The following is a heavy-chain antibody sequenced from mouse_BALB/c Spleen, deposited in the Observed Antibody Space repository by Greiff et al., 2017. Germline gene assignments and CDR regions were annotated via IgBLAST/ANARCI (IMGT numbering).Heavy chain of an antibody. CDR2: IDPANGNT. Sequence: EVKLVESGAELVKPGASVKLSCTASGFNIKDTYMHWVKQRPEQGLEWIGRIDPANGNTKYDPKFQGKATITADTSSNTAYLQLSSLTSEDTAVYYCASWDFDYWGQGTTLTVSS. J-gene: IGHJ2*01. CDR3: ASWDFDY. V-gene: IGHV14-3*02. CDR1: GFNIKDTY. D-gene: IGHD4-1*01.